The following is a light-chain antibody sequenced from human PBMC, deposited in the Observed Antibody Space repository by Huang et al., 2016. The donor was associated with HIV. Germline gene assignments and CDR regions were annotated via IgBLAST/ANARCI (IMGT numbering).Light chain of an antibody. CDR3: LQDHNYPRT. CDR2: GAS. V-gene: IGKV1-6*01. J-gene: IGKJ1*01. CDR1: QGITDD. Sequence: AIQMTQSPSSLSASVGDRVTITCRASQGITDDLAWYQQKPGKATKILISGASTLRSGVPSRCSGSGSGTDFTLTISSLQPEDYATYYCLQDHNYPRTFGQGTKVEI.